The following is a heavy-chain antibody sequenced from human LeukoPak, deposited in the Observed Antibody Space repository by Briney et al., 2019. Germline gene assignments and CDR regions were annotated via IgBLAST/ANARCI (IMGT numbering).Heavy chain of an antibody. CDR3: ARDLVTVTKGFDI. Sequence: SETLSLTCTVSGDSFSSRYWAWIRQPPGKGLEWIGYISYIGSTNYNPSLKSRVTISIDPSKNQFSLKLSSVTAADTAVYYCARDLVTVTKGFDIWGQGTMVSVSS. J-gene: IGHJ3*02. V-gene: IGHV4-59*11. CDR1: GDSFSSRY. D-gene: IGHD3-16*02. CDR2: ISYIGST.